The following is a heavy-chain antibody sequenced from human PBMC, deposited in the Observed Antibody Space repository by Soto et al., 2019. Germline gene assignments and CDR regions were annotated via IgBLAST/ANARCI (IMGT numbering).Heavy chain of an antibody. V-gene: IGHV1-18*01. CDR3: ERAERHSTSGSAMDV. CDR1: GDIFSTYG. J-gene: IGHJ6*02. Sequence: QAQLVQSGAEVKKPGASVKVSCKASGDIFSTYGITWVRQAPGQGLEWMGWISGYNGNTDDGQKLQGRVSMTIETSTGTAYMELGNLRADDTARYYCERAERHSTSGSAMDVRGQGTTVIVSS. D-gene: IGHD2-2*01. CDR2: ISGYNGNT.